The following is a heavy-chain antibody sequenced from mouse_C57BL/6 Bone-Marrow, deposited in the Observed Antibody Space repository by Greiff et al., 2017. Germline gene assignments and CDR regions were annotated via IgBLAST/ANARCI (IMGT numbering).Heavy chain of an antibody. D-gene: IGHD1-1*01. J-gene: IGHJ2*01. CDR1: GFTFSSYG. CDR2: ISSGGSYT. Sequence: EVKLVESGGDLVKPGGSLKLSCAASGFTFSSYGMSWVRQTPDKRLAWVATISSGGSYTYYPDSVKGRFTISRDHAKNTLYLQMSSLKSEDTAMYYCARHEGSKCGDYFDYWGQGTTLTVSS. CDR3: ARHEGSKCGDYFDY. V-gene: IGHV5-6*01.